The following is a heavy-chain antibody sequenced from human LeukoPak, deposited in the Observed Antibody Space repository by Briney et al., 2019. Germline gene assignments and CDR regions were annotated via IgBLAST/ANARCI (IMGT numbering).Heavy chain of an antibody. D-gene: IGHD2-15*01. CDR2: TYYTSKWYY. Sequence: SQTLSLTCAISGDSVSRNGVGWNWLRQSPSRGLEWLGRTYYTSKWYYHYALSVKSRISINPDTSKNQFSLKLSSVTAADTAVYYCARGGGSGSPYWGLFRYWGQGTLVTVSS. V-gene: IGHV6-1*01. J-gene: IGHJ4*02. CDR1: GDSVSRNGVG. CDR3: ARGGGSGSPYWGLFRY.